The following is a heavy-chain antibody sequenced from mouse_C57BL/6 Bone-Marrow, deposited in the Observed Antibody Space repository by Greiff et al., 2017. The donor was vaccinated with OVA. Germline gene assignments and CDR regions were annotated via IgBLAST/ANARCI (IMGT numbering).Heavy chain of an antibody. J-gene: IGHJ3*01. V-gene: IGHV1-26*01. D-gene: IGHD1-1*01. Sequence: EVQLQQSGPELVKPGASVKISCKASGYTFTDYYMNWVMQSHGKSLEWIGDINPNNGGTSYNQKFKGKATLTVDKSSSTAYMELRSLTSEDSAVYYCAREDYYGSSSWFAYWGQGTLVTVSA. CDR2: INPNNGGT. CDR3: AREDYYGSSSWFAY. CDR1: GYTFTDYY.